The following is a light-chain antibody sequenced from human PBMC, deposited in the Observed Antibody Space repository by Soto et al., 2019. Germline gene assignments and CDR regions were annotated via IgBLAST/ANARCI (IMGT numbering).Light chain of an antibody. CDR3: AAWDDTLSGLV. CDR2: RAD. CDR1: SSNIGSNS. V-gene: IGLV1-47*01. J-gene: IGLJ2*01. Sequence: QSVLTQPPSVSGTPGQTVSISCSGRSSNIGSNSVYWYQQLPGTAPRLLMYRADQRPSGVPDRFSGSKSGTSASLAIGGLRSEDEADYYCAAWDDTLSGLVFGGGTKLTVL.